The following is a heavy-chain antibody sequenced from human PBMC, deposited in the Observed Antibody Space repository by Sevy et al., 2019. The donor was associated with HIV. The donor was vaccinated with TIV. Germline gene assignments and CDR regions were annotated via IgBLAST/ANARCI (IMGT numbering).Heavy chain of an antibody. Sequence: GGSLRLSCAASGFTFSSYWMSWVRQAPGKGLEWVANIKQDGSEKYDVDSVKGRFTISRDNAKNSLYLQMNSLRAEDTAVYYCAREAHYYDSSGYDRNAFDIRGQGTMVTVSS. CDR2: IKQDGSEK. J-gene: IGHJ3*02. V-gene: IGHV3-7*01. CDR3: AREAHYYDSSGYDRNAFDI. D-gene: IGHD3-22*01. CDR1: GFTFSSYW.